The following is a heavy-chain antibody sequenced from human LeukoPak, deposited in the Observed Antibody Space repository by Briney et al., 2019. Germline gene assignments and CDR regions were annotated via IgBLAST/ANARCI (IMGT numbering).Heavy chain of an antibody. D-gene: IGHD6-6*01. CDR1: GGSISSYY. CDR3: ARAPVGFSSSYAFDI. J-gene: IGHJ3*02. Sequence: SETLSLTCTVSGGSISSYYWSWIRQPAGKGLEWIGRIYTSGSTNYNPSLKSRVTISVDTSKNQFSLKLSSVTAADTAVYYCARAPVGFSSSYAFDIWGQGTMVTVSS. V-gene: IGHV4-4*07. CDR2: IYTSGST.